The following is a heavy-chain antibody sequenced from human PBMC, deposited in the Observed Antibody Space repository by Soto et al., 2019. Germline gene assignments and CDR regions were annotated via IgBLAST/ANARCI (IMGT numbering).Heavy chain of an antibody. Sequence: QVQLVESGGGVVQPGRSLRLSCAASGFTFSSYGMHWVRQAPGKGLEWVAVIWSDGSRKYYEDSVKGRFTISRDNSKDTLYLHMDSPRAEDTDTYSCARAYPYRNHDYWGQGTLVIVSS. CDR3: ARAYPYRNHDY. J-gene: IGHJ4*02. D-gene: IGHD1-1*01. CDR1: GFTFSSYG. CDR2: IWSDGSRK. V-gene: IGHV3-33*01.